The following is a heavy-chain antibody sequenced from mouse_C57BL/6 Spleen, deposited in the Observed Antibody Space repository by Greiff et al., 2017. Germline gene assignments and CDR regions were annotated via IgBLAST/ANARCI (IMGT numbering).Heavy chain of an antibody. J-gene: IGHJ2*01. D-gene: IGHD4-1*01. CDR2: IYPGSGNT. V-gene: IGHV1-76*01. CDR1: GYTFTDYY. CDR3: ARSTGTYYFDY. Sequence: VQRVESGAELVRPGASVKLSCKASGYTFTDYYINWVKQRPGQGLEWIARIYPGSGNTYYNEKFKGKATLTAEKSSSTAYMQLSSLTSEDSAVYFCARSTGTYYFDYWGQGTTLTVSS.